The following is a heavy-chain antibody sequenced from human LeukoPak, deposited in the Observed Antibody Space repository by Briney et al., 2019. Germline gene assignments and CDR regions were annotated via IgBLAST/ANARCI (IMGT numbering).Heavy chain of an antibody. CDR2: IYPPDSDT. CDR3: ARLRSDILTGYFDY. D-gene: IGHD3-9*01. V-gene: IGHV5-51*01. CDR1: GYSFTNFW. J-gene: IGHJ4*02. Sequence: GESLKISCQTSGYSFTNFWIGWVRQMPGKGLEWMGIIYPPDSDTRYSPSFQGQVTISADKSISTAYLQWSSLKASDTAMYYCARLRSDILTGYFDYWGQGTLVTVSS.